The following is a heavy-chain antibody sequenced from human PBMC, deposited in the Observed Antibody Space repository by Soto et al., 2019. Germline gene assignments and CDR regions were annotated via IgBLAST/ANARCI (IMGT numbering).Heavy chain of an antibody. J-gene: IGHJ5*01. V-gene: IGHV4-59*08. D-gene: IGHD3-16*01. Sequence: QVQLQESGPGLVKPSETLSLTCTVSGGSISNNYWSWIRQPPGKGLEWIGYIYDTGSTKYNPSLKSRVTRLVETSKNQFSLKLTSVTAADTAVYYCASHGYRTALYGSWDSWGQGTLVSVSS. CDR1: GGSISNNY. CDR3: ASHGYRTALYGSWDS. CDR2: IYDTGST.